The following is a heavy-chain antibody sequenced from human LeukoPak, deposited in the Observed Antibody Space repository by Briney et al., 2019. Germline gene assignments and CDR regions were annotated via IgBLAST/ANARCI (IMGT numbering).Heavy chain of an antibody. V-gene: IGHV4-39*01. Sequence: SETLSLTCTVSGGSISSGSYYWSWIRQPAGKGLEWIGSIYYSGSTYYNPSLKSRVTISVDTSKNQFSLKLSSVTAADTAVYYCARHTLGDCSSTSCLGYWGQGTLVTVSS. CDR2: IYYSGST. CDR3: ARHTLGDCSSTSCLGY. J-gene: IGHJ4*02. CDR1: GGSISSGSYY. D-gene: IGHD2-2*01.